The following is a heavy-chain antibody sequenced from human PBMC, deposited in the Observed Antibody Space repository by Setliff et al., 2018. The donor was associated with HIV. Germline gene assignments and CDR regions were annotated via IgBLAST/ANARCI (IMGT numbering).Heavy chain of an antibody. J-gene: IGHJ4*02. D-gene: IGHD2-15*01. CDR1: GGSFSGYY. V-gene: IGHV4-59*01. CDR3: ARVVGTRAVDY. CDR2: IYYSGST. Sequence: PSETLSLTCAVYGGSFSGYYWSWIRQPPGKGLEWIGSIYYSGSTNYNPSLKSRVTISVDTSKNQFSLKLSSVTAADTAVYYCARVVGTRAVDYWGQGTLVTVSS.